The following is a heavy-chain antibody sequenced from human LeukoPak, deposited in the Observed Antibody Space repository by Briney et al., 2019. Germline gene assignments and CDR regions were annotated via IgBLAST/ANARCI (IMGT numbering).Heavy chain of an antibody. V-gene: IGHV4-59*01. CDR3: GRYQLPDF. D-gene: IGHD1-7*01. CDR1: GGSLRNYY. J-gene: IGHJ4*02. Sequence: SETLSLTCTVSGGSLRNYYWSWIRQPPGEGLEWIGHIYYSGSTNYNVSLKSRVTISIDMSKNQFSLKLSSVTAADTAVYYCGRYQLPDFWGQGTLVTVSS. CDR2: IYYSGST.